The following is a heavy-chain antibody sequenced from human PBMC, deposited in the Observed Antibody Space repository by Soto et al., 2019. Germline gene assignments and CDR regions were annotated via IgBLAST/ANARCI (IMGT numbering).Heavy chain of an antibody. D-gene: IGHD6-19*01. V-gene: IGHV1-8*01. CDR3: AREVSSSGRD. J-gene: IGHJ4*02. Sequence: QVQLLQSVAEVKKPGASVKVSCKASGYTFTSYDINWVRQATGQGLEWLGWMNPNSGNTGYPQKFQGRVTRTRHASISTADMELSNLRSEDTAVYYSAREVSSSGRDWGQGTLVTVSS. CDR2: MNPNSGNT. CDR1: GYTFTSYD.